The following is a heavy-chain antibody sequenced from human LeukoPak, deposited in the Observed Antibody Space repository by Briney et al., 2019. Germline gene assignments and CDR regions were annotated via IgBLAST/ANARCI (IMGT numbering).Heavy chain of an antibody. D-gene: IGHD6-13*01. CDR2: IIPIFGTA. Sequence: SVKVSCKASGGTFSSYAISWVRQAPGQGLEWMGGIIPIFGTANYAQKFQGRVTITTDESTSTAYMELSSLRSEDTAVYYCAREGAGYSSSWYEDDWGQGTLVTVSS. CDR3: AREGAGYSSSWYEDD. J-gene: IGHJ4*02. V-gene: IGHV1-69*05. CDR1: GGTFSSYA.